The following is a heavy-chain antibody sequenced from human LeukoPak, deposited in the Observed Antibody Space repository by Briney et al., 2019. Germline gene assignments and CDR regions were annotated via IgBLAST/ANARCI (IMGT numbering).Heavy chain of an antibody. CDR3: ARGHSSGWYSIDS. J-gene: IGHJ4*02. V-gene: IGHV3-9*03. D-gene: IGHD6-19*01. Sequence: PGTSLRLSCAASGFTFDDYAMHWVRQPPGKGLEWVSGINWNSGRIAYADSVKGRFTISRDNAKNSLYLQMNSLKAEDMALYYCARGHSSGWYSIDSWGQGTLVIVSS. CDR1: GFTFDDYA. CDR2: INWNSGRI.